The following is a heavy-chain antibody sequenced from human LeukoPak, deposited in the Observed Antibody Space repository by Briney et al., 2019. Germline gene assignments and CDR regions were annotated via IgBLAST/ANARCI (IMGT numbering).Heavy chain of an antibody. Sequence: PGRSLRLSCAASGFNFNDYAMHWVRQAPGKGLEWVSGISWNSGTVAYADSVKGRFTISRDNSKKSLYLQMNSLRAEDMALYYCAKASADWYFDLWGRGTLVTVSP. J-gene: IGHJ2*01. CDR3: AKASADWYFDL. CDR1: GFNFNDYA. CDR2: ISWNSGTV. V-gene: IGHV3-9*03. D-gene: IGHD2-2*01.